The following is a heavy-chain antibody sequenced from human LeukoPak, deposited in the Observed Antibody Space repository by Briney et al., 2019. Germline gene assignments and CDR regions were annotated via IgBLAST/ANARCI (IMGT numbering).Heavy chain of an antibody. CDR1: GGSISGGYY. V-gene: IGHV4-30-2*06. CDR3: AHLVVGTTIGGLFDY. CDR2: IYHDGAA. D-gene: IGHD1-26*01. J-gene: IGHJ4*02. Sequence: SETLSLTCTVSGGSISGGYYWNWIRQSPGKGLEWLGYIYHDGAAYSNPSLKSRVTISLDEAKNQFSLTLTSVTAADTAVYYCAHLVVGTTIGGLFDYWGQGTLVTVSS.